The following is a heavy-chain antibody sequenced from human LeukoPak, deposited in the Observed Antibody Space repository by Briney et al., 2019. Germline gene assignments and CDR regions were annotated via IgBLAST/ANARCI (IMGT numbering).Heavy chain of an antibody. CDR2: LSSSGSAF. CDR1: GFTFRSYE. CDR3: ARSARLMKGVVEVTALDD. D-gene: IGHD3-3*01. J-gene: IGHJ4*02. V-gene: IGHV3-48*03. Sequence: PGGSLRLSCEDSGFTFRSYEMNWVRQAPGKGLEWIAYLSSSGSAFSYADSVKGRFTIARDNAKNSVYLETNSLRADDTAVYYCARSARLMKGVVEVTALDDWGQGTLVTVSS.